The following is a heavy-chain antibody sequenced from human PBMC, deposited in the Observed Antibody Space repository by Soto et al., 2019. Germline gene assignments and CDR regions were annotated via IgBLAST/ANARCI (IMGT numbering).Heavy chain of an antibody. CDR2: IYYSGST. CDR3: ARNSIAAAGNPEYFQH. V-gene: IGHV4-39*01. D-gene: IGHD6-13*01. Sequence: QLQLQESGPGLVKPSETLSLTCTVSGGSISSSSYYWGWIRQPPGKGLEWIGSIYYSGSTYYNPSLKSRVTISVDTSKNQFSLKLSSVTAADTAVYYCARNSIAAAGNPEYFQHWGQGTLVTVSS. J-gene: IGHJ1*01. CDR1: GGSISSSSYY.